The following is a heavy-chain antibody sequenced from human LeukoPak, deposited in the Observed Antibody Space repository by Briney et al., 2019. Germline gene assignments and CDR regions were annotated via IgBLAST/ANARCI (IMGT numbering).Heavy chain of an antibody. CDR3: AREGRKHYFDY. J-gene: IGHJ4*02. CDR1: GGSISSHY. V-gene: IGHV4-59*11. CDR2: IYYSGST. Sequence: SETLSLTCTVSGGSISSHYWSWIRQPPGKGLEWIGYIYYSGSTNYNPSLKSRVTISVDTSKNQFSLKLGSVTAADTAVYYCAREGRKHYFDYWGQGTLVTVSS.